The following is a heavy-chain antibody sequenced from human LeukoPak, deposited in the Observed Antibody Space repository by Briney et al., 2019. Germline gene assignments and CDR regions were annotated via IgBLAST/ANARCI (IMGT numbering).Heavy chain of an antibody. CDR1: GGSFSGYY. Sequence: PSETLSLTCAVSGGSFSGYYWSWLRQPPGKGLEWIWEINHSGSTNYNPSLKSRVTISVDTSKNQFSLRLSSVTAADTAVYYCAGRVPVPSVRGVIQNYYYYGMDVWGQGTTVTVSS. CDR2: INHSGST. D-gene: IGHD3-10*01. CDR3: AGRVPVPSVRGVIQNYYYYGMDV. V-gene: IGHV4-34*01. J-gene: IGHJ6*02.